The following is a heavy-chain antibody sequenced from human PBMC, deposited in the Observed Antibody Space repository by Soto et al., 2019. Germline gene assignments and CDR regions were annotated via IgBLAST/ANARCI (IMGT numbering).Heavy chain of an antibody. CDR3: ARVVGSATGD. J-gene: IGHJ1*01. V-gene: IGHV1-2*02. D-gene: IGHD1-26*01. CDR2: INPNSGGT. CDR1: FYTFPGYY. Sequence: ASMQVSCQASFYTFPGYYMHCVRQAPGQGLEWMGWINPNSGGTNYAQKFQGRVTMTRDTSISTAYMELSRLGSDDTAVYYCARVVGSATGDWGQGTLVTFSS.